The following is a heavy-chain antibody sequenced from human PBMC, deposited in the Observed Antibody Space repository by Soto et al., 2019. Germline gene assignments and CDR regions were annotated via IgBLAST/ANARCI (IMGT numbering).Heavy chain of an antibody. Sequence: PSETLSLTCTVSGGSISSYYWSWIRQPPGKGLEWIGYIYYGGSTNYNPSLKSRVTISVDTSKNQFSLKLSSVTAADTAVYYCARLLFGAANWFDPWGQGTLVTVSS. J-gene: IGHJ5*02. D-gene: IGHD3-10*01. V-gene: IGHV4-59*01. CDR3: ARLLFGAANWFDP. CDR1: GGSISSYY. CDR2: IYYGGST.